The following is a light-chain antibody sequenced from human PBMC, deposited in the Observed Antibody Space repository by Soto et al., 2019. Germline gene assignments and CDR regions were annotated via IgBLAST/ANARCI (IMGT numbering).Light chain of an antibody. V-gene: IGLV3-1*01. CDR3: QAWDSSTVV. CDR2: QNI. J-gene: IGLJ2*01. Sequence: SYELTQPPSVSVSPGQTASITCSGDKLGDKYACWYQQKPGRSPVLALYQNIKRPSGITERFSGSNPGNTDTLTISGTQAMDEAVYYFQAWDSSTVVFGGGTKLTVL. CDR1: KLGDKY.